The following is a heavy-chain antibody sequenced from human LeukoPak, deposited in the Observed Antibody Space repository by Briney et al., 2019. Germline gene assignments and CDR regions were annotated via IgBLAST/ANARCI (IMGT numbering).Heavy chain of an antibody. CDR3: AKVATWTYFDS. Sequence: PGGSLRLSCAASGFTFSSYGMHWVRQAPGRGLEWVSSIGDSGVPTYYADSVKGRFTISRDNSQNTLYLQMNSLGADDTAVYYCAKVATWTYFDSWGQGTLVTVSS. CDR2: IGDSGVPT. V-gene: IGHV3-23*01. J-gene: IGHJ4*02. CDR1: GFTFSSYG. D-gene: IGHD3/OR15-3a*01.